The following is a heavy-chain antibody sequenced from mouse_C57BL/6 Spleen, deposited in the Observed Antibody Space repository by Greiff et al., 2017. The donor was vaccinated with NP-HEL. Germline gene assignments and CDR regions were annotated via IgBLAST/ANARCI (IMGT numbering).Heavy chain of an antibody. D-gene: IGHD1-1*01. CDR3: AREGSLALRSPLYFDV. J-gene: IGHJ1*03. CDR1: GYTFTSYW. CDR2: IHPNSGST. V-gene: IGHV1-64*01. Sequence: QVQLQQPGAELVKPGASVKLSCKASGYTFTSYWMHWVKQRPGQGLEWIGMIHPNSGSTNYNEKFKSKATLTVDKSSSTAYMQLSSLTSEDSAVYYCAREGSLALRSPLYFDVWGTGTTVTVSS.